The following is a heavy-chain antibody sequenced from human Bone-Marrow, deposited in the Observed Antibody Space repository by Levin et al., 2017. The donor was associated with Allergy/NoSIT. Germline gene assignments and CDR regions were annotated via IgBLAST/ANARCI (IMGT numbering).Heavy chain of an antibody. J-gene: IGHJ6*02. CDR2: ISSGGNDI. Sequence: GGSLRLSCAASGFTFSTFGVNWVRQIPGKGLEWVASISSGGNDIYYADSVKGRFTISRDNVKHSLYLQMNSLRAEDTAVYYCARDRTFGILRNCGLGVWGQGTTVTVSS. V-gene: IGHV3-21*01. D-gene: IGHD3-16*01. CDR3: ARDRTFGILRNCGLGV. CDR1: GFTFSTFG.